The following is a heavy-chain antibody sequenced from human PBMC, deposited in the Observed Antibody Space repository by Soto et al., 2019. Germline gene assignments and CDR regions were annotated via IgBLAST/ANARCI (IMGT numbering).Heavy chain of an antibody. J-gene: IGHJ5*02. CDR2: ISYDGSNK. V-gene: IGHV3-30-3*01. CDR1: GFTFSSYA. Sequence: QVQLVESGGGVVQPGRSLRLSCAASGFTFSSYAMHWVRQAPGKGLEWVAVISYDGSNKYYADSVKGRFTISRDNSKNTLYLQMISVRAEDTAVYYCARAVIVVVPAAIPSWFDPWCQGTLVTVSS. D-gene: IGHD2-2*02. CDR3: ARAVIVVVPAAIPSWFDP.